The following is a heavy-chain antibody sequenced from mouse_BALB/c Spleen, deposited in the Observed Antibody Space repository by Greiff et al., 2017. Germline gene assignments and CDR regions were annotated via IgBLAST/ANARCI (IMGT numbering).Heavy chain of an antibody. V-gene: IGHV1-80*01. CDR2: IYPGDGDT. CDR3: ARGDYVHYYAMDY. CDR1: GYAFSSYW. D-gene: IGHD1-1*01. Sequence: VQLQQSGAELVRPGSSVKISCKASGYAFSSYWMNWVKQRPGQGLEWIGQIYPGDGDTNYNGKFKGKATLTADKSSSTAYMQLSSLTSEDSAVYFCARGDYVHYYAMDYWGQGTSVTVSS. J-gene: IGHJ4*01.